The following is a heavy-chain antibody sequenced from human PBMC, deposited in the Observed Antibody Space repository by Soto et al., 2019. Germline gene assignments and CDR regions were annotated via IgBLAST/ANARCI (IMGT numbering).Heavy chain of an antibody. D-gene: IGHD1-7*01. J-gene: IGHJ4*02. CDR3: VKGELGTDY. CDR1: GFIFNNYA. CDR2: ISGSGGST. Sequence: EVQLLESGGGLVQPGESLRLSCAASGFIFNNYAMSWVRQAPGKGLEWVSSISGSGGSTYYADSVKGRFTISRDNSKNTLYLEMNSLRAEDTAIYYCVKGELGTDYWGQGTLVTVSS. V-gene: IGHV3-23*01.